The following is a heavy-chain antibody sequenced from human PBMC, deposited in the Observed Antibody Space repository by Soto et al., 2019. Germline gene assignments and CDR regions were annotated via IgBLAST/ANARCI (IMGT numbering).Heavy chain of an antibody. CDR3: ARNWNLALVPAAYFDS. J-gene: IGHJ4*02. CDR1: NDSVLTSIYY. V-gene: IGHV4-39*01. Sequence: SETLSLTCTVSNDSVLTSIYYWAWIRQPPGKGLEWIGTVYYTGTTYYNPSLQSRVTISIDTSKNQFSLNLDSVTAADTAVYYCARNWNLALVPAAYFDSWGQGTMVTV. CDR2: VYYTGTT. D-gene: IGHD2-2*01.